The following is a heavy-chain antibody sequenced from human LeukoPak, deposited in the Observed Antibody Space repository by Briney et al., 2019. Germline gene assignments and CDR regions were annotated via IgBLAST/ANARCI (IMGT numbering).Heavy chain of an antibody. CDR3: ARDGGFCSTTSCYAFY. V-gene: IGHV1-18*01. D-gene: IGHD2-2*01. Sequence: ASVKVSCKASGYTFTSYGISWVRQAPGQGLEWMGWISAYNGNTNYAQKLQGRVTMTTDTSTSTAYMELRSLRSDDTAVYYCARDGGFCSTTSCYAFYWGQGALVTVSS. CDR1: GYTFTSYG. CDR2: ISAYNGNT. J-gene: IGHJ4*02.